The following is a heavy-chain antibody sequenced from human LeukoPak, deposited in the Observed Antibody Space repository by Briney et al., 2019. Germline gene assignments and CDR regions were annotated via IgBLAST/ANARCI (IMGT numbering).Heavy chain of an antibody. Sequence: GGALRLSCAASGFTFSSYGMHWVGQAPGKGLEWVAVISYDGSNKYYADSVKGRFTISRDNSKNTLYLQMNSLRAEDTAVYYCAKDIDCSGGSCYTWGYYGMDVWGKGTTVTVSS. CDR2: ISYDGSNK. J-gene: IGHJ6*04. CDR3: AKDIDCSGGSCYTWGYYGMDV. D-gene: IGHD2-15*01. CDR1: GFTFSSYG. V-gene: IGHV3-30*18.